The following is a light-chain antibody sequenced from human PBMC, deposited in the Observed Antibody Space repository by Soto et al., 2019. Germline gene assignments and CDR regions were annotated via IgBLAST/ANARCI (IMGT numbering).Light chain of an antibody. J-gene: IGLJ2*01. V-gene: IGLV2-8*01. CDR2: EVS. CDR1: SSDVGGYNY. Sequence: QSVLTQPPSASGSPGQSVTISCTGTSSDVGGYNYVSWYQQHPGKAPKLMIYEVSKRPSGVPDRFSGYKSGNTASLPVSGRRGEDDADYYCSSYAGSNNMIFGGGTKLTVL. CDR3: SSYAGSNNMI.